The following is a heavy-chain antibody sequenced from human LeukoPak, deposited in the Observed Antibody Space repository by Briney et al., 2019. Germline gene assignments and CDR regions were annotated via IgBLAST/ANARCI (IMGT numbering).Heavy chain of an antibody. CDR2: IYSGGST. J-gene: IGHJ3*02. CDR1: GFTVSSNY. D-gene: IGHD3-16*01. Sequence: GGSLRLSCAASGFTVSSNYMSWAPQAPGKALEWVSVIYSGGSTYYADSVKGRFTISRHNSKNTLYLQMNSLRAEDTAVYYCAREAKRITPHAFDIWGQGTMVTVSS. CDR3: AREAKRITPHAFDI. V-gene: IGHV3-53*04.